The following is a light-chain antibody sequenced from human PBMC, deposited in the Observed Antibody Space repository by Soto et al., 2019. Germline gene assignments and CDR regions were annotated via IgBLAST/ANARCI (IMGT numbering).Light chain of an antibody. CDR1: QSISSY. Sequence: DIQMTPSPSSLSASVGDRVTITCRARQSISSYLNWYQQKPGKAPKLLIYAASSLQSGVPSRFSGSGSGTDFTLTISSLQPEDFATYYCQQSYSTPYTVGQGTKLDIK. J-gene: IGKJ2*01. CDR2: AAS. CDR3: QQSYSTPYT. V-gene: IGKV1-39*01.